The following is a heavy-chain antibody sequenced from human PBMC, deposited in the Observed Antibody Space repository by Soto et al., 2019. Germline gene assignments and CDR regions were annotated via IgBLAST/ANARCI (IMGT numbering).Heavy chain of an antibody. CDR1: GFTFSSYA. V-gene: IGHV3-23*01. CDR2: ISGSGGST. J-gene: IGHJ5*02. Sequence: HPGGSLRLSCGASGFTFSSYAMSWVRQAPGKGLDWVSSISGSGGSTYYADSVKGRFTISRDNSKNTLYLQMNSLRAEDTAVYYCAKDRTTSGTTVRFDPWGQGTLVTVSS. D-gene: IGHD1-1*01. CDR3: AKDRTTSGTTVRFDP.